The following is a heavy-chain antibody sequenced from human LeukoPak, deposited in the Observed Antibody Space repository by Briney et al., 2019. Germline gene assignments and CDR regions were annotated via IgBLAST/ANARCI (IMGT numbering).Heavy chain of an antibody. CDR1: GGSMSSPNHD. J-gene: IGHJ5*02. D-gene: IGHD5/OR15-5a*01. CDR3: ARCLVANAGVGYWFDR. V-gene: IGHV4-39*01. Sequence: SETLSLPCCVSGGSMSSPNHDWAWIRQPPGQGLEWLVSIYYSETTYYNLSLKSRVTLSVDTTQNHFSRKLTSVTAADTAIYFWARCLVANAGVGYWFDRWGQGTLVTVS. CDR2: IYYSETT.